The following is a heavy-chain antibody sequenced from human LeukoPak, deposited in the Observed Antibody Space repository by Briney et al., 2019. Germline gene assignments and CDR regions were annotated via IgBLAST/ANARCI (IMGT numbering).Heavy chain of an antibody. CDR3: ARGEAYCGGDCSIDY. V-gene: IGHV1-2*04. Sequence: ASVKVSCKASGYTFTGYYMHWVRQAPGQGLEWMGWINPNSGGTNYAQKFQGWVTMTRVTSISTAYMELSRLRSDDTAVYYCARGEAYCGGDCSIDYWGQGTLVTVSS. CDR1: GYTFTGYY. D-gene: IGHD2-21*02. J-gene: IGHJ4*02. CDR2: INPNSGGT.